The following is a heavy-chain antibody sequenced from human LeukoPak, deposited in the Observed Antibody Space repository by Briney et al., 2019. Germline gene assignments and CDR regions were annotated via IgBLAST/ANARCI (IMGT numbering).Heavy chain of an antibody. Sequence: GTLRLSCAASGFTFSSYGMSWVRQAPGKGLEWVSAISGSGGSTYYADSVKGRFTISRGNSRNTLYLQMHSLRVEDTAIYYCATDRPYITSWYGCSTPWGQGTLVTVSS. CDR1: GFTFSSYG. CDR3: ATDRPYITSWYGCSTP. V-gene: IGHV3-23*01. D-gene: IGHD3-10*01. J-gene: IGHJ5*02. CDR2: ISGSGGST.